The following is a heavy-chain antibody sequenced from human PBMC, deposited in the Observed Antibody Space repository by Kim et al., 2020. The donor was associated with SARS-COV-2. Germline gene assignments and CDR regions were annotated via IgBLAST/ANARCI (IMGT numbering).Heavy chain of an antibody. V-gene: IGHV4-34*01. CDR3: ARRPPSYSSSWYPD. CDR1: GGSFSGYY. J-gene: IGHJ4*02. D-gene: IGHD6-13*01. Sequence: SVTLSLTCAVYGGSFSGYYWSWIRQPPGKGLEWIGEINHSGSTNYNPSLKSRVTISVDTSKNQFSLKLSSVTAADTAVYYCARRPPSYSSSWYPDWGQGTLVTVSS. CDR2: INHSGST.